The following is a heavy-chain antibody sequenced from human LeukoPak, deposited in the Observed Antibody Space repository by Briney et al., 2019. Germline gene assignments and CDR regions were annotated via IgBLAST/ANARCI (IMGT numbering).Heavy chain of an antibody. D-gene: IGHD2-2*01. V-gene: IGHV1-2*02. J-gene: IGHJ5*02. Sequence: GASVKASCKASGYTFTGYYMHWVRRAPGQGLEWMGWINPNSGGTNYAQKFQGRVTMTRDTSISTAYMELSRLRSDDTAVYYCAREPGYCSSTSCYGPVRGRSWFDPWGQGTLVTVSS. CDR2: INPNSGGT. CDR1: GYTFTGYY. CDR3: AREPGYCSSTSCYGPVRGRSWFDP.